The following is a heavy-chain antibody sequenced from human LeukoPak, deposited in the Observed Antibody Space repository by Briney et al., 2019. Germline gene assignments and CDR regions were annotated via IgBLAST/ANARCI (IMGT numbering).Heavy chain of an antibody. Sequence: AGSLRLSCAASGLWFSSYWMTWVRQAPGKGLEWVASIKQYGSEKYYVDSVKGRFTISREDAKKSLFLQMDSLRPGDAAVYYCARAAEISALDHWGRGTLVTVSS. V-gene: IGHV3-7*05. CDR2: IKQYGSEK. CDR1: GLWFSSYW. CDR3: ARAAEISALDH. J-gene: IGHJ4*02. D-gene: IGHD6-13*01.